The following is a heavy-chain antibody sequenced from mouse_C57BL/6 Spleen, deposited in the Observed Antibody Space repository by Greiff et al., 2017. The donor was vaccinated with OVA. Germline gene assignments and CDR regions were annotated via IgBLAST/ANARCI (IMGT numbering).Heavy chain of an antibody. CDR1: GYTFTSYW. Sequence: QVQLKQPGAELVKPGASVKLSCKASGYTFTSYWMHWVKQRPGQGLEWIGMIHPNSGSTNYNEKFKSKATLTVDKSSSTAYMQLSSLTSEDSAVYYCARSDYSNFFPDYWGQGTTLTVSS. V-gene: IGHV1-64*01. D-gene: IGHD2-5*01. CDR2: IHPNSGST. J-gene: IGHJ2*01. CDR3: ARSDYSNFFPDY.